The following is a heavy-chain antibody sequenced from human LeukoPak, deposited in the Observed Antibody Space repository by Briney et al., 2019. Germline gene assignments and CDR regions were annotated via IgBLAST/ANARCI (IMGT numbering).Heavy chain of an antibody. Sequence: PGRSLRLSCAASGFTFNSYGMHWVRQTPGKGLEWVAVISYDGGNKYYADSVKGRFTISRDNPKNTLYLQMNSLRAEDTAVYYCASGASSAWYYFDYWGQGTLVTVSS. CDR2: ISYDGGNK. D-gene: IGHD6-19*01. J-gene: IGHJ4*02. CDR3: ASGASSAWYYFDY. V-gene: IGHV3-30*03. CDR1: GFTFNSYG.